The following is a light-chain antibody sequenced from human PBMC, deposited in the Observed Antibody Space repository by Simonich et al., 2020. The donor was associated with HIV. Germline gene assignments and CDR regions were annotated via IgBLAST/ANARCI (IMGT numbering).Light chain of an antibody. CDR3: QQYNNWPRT. Sequence: ERVMTQSPATLSVSPGARATLSCRASQSVDNNLAWYQKKPGQAPRPFIYGPSTSATGIPASFSGSGSGTEFTLTISNMQSEEFAVDYCQQYNNWPRTFGQGTKVEIK. CDR2: GPS. CDR1: QSVDNN. V-gene: IGKV3-15*01. J-gene: IGKJ1*01.